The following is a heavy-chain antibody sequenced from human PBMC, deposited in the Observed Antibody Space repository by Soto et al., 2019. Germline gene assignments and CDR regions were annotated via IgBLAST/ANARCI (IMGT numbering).Heavy chain of an antibody. V-gene: IGHV3-15*07. J-gene: IGHJ6*02. CDR1: GFTFSNAW. CDR3: TTSYYDFWSGYYAPYYYYGMDV. D-gene: IGHD3-3*01. Sequence: GGSLRLSCAASGFTFSNAWMNWVRQAPGKGLEWVGRIKSKTDGGTTDYAAPVKGRFTISRDDSKNTLYLQMNSLKTEDTAVYYCTTSYYDFWSGYYAPYYYYGMDVWGQGTTVTVSS. CDR2: IKSKTDGGTT.